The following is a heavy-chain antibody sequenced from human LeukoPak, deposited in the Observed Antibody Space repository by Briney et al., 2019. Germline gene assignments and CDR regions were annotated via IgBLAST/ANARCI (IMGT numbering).Heavy chain of an antibody. D-gene: IGHD4-17*01. CDR1: GVRFSNYA. CDR2: ISASGTNT. J-gene: IGHJ4*02. CDR3: ARRGESASYGDYRFDY. V-gene: IGHV3-23*01. Sequence: PGGSLRLSCAVSGVRFSNYAMTWVRQAPGKGLEWVSTISASGTNTYYADSVKGRFTISRDNSKNTLFLQMNSLRAEDTAVYYCARRGESASYGDYRFDYWGQGTLVTVSS.